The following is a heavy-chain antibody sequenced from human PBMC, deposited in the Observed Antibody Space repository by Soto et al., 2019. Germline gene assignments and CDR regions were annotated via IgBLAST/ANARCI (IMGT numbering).Heavy chain of an antibody. V-gene: IGHV4-30-2*01. Sequence: QLQLQESGPGLVKPSQTLSLTCAVSGGSISSGGYSWSWIRQPPGKGLEWIGYIYHSGSTYYNPSRKSRVTIAVDRSKNQFSLKLSSVTAADTAVYYCARGQVVAAQHWCQGTMVTVSS. CDR1: GGSISSGGYS. CDR3: ARGQVVAAQH. D-gene: IGHD2-15*01. CDR2: IYHSGST. J-gene: IGHJ4*02.